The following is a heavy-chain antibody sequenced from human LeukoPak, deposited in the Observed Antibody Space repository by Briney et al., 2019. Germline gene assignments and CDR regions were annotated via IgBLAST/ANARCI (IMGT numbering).Heavy chain of an antibody. CDR2: IYTSGST. Sequence: SETLSLTCTVSGGSISSGSYYWSWIRQPAGKGLEWIGRIYTSGSTNYNPSLKSRVTISVDTSKNQFSLKLSSVTAADTAVYYCARDRVVRGRLYYFDYWGQGTLVTVSS. CDR1: GGSISSGSYY. D-gene: IGHD3-10*01. V-gene: IGHV4-61*02. J-gene: IGHJ4*02. CDR3: ARDRVVRGRLYYFDY.